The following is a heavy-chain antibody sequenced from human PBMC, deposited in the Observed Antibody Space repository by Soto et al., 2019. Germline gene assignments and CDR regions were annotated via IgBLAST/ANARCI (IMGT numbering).Heavy chain of an antibody. CDR3: ARGYKIAPFEG. CDR2: IYYSGST. Sequence: PSETLSLTCTFSVGSISSGDYYCSWIRQPPWKGLEWIGYIYYSGSTYYNPSLKSRVTISVDTSKNQFSLKLSSVTAADTAVYYCARGYKIAPFEGWGQGTMVIVSS. V-gene: IGHV4-30-4*01. D-gene: IGHD1-1*01. J-gene: IGHJ4*02. CDR1: VGSISSGDYY.